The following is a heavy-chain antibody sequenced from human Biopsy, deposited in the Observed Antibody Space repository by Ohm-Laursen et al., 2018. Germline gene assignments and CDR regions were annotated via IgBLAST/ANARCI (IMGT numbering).Heavy chain of an antibody. V-gene: IGHV4-34*01. CDR2: INQSGST. D-gene: IGHD5-12*01. Sequence: SETLSLTCAVNGESSSGYFWNWIRRPPGKGLEWIGEINQSGSTKYNPSLKRRATLSADSSNSQFSLRLTSVTAADTAIYYCARGSGYFKLDVWGQGTTVTVSS. J-gene: IGHJ6*02. CDR1: GESSSGYF. CDR3: ARGSGYFKLDV.